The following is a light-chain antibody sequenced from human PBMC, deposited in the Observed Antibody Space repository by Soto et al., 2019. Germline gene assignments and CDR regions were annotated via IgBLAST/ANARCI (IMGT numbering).Light chain of an antibody. V-gene: IGKV3-11*01. J-gene: IGKJ4*01. Sequence: EIVLTQSPATLSLSPGERATLSCRASQSVSSYLAWYQQKPGQAPRLLIYDASNRATGIPARFSGSGSGTDFTLTISSLDPEDFAMYYCQPRSNWPPVTCGGGTKVDIK. CDR2: DAS. CDR1: QSVSSY. CDR3: QPRSNWPPVT.